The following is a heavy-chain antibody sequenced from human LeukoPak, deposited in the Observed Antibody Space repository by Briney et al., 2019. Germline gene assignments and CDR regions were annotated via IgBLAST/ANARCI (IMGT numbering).Heavy chain of an antibody. Sequence: SVKVSCKASGGTISSYTISWVRQAPGQGLEWMGRIIPILGIANYAQKFQGRATITADKSTSTAYMELSSLRSEDTAVYYCARDRRCSGGSCYSEHYYYGMDVWGQGTTVTVSS. CDR2: IIPILGIA. V-gene: IGHV1-69*04. CDR1: GGTISSYT. D-gene: IGHD2-15*01. CDR3: ARDRRCSGGSCYSEHYYYGMDV. J-gene: IGHJ6*02.